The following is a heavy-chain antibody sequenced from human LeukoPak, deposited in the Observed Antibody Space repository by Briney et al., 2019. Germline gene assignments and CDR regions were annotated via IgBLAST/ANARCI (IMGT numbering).Heavy chain of an antibody. V-gene: IGHV4-38-2*02. Sequence: PSETLSLTCTVSGYSISSGYYWGWIRQPPGKGLVWIGSIYHSGSTYYNPSLKSRVTISVDTSKSQFSLELSSVTAADTAVYYCARDPAQYSTAFDYWGQGTLVTVSS. J-gene: IGHJ4*02. CDR2: IYHSGST. CDR1: GYSISSGYY. D-gene: IGHD2-2*01. CDR3: ARDPAQYSTAFDY.